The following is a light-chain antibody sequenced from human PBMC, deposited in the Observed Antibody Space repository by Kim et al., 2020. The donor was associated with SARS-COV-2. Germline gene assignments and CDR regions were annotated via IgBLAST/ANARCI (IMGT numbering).Light chain of an antibody. CDR2: YDS. J-gene: IGLJ1*01. Sequence: SYELTQPPSVSVAPGKTARITCGGNNIGSKSVHWHQQKPGQAPVLVIYYDSDRPSGIPERFSGSNSGNTATLTISRVEAGDEADYYCQVWDSSSDHHVFGTGTKVTVL. CDR1: NIGSKS. CDR3: QVWDSSSDHHV. V-gene: IGLV3-21*04.